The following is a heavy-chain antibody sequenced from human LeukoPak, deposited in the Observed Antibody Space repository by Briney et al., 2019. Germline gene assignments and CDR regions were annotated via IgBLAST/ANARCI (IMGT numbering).Heavy chain of an antibody. D-gene: IGHD1-26*01. Sequence: SETLSLTCTVSGGSNSSSSYYWGWIRQPPGKGLEWIGSIYYSGSTYYNPSLKSRVTISVDTSKNQFSLKLSSVTAADTAVYYCAEIVGATIGYWGQGTLVTVSS. CDR3: AEIVGATIGY. J-gene: IGHJ4*02. V-gene: IGHV4-39*01. CDR1: GGSNSSSSYY. CDR2: IYYSGST.